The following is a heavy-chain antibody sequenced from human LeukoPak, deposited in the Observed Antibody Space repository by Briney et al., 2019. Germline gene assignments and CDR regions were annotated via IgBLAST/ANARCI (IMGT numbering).Heavy chain of an antibody. Sequence: PGGSLRLSCSASGFNLNSFWMHWVRHAPGKGRVWVSRINSDGRSTTYADSVKGRFTISRDNAKNTLHLQMTSLRVEDTAVYYCAREGLGDGFDIWGQGTMVTVSS. J-gene: IGHJ3*02. D-gene: IGHD3/OR15-3a*01. CDR1: GFNLNSFW. CDR3: AREGLGDGFDI. V-gene: IGHV3-74*01. CDR2: INSDGRST.